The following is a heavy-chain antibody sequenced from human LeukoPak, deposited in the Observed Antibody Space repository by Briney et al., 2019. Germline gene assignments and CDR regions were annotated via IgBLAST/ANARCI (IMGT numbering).Heavy chain of an antibody. CDR3: ARDLDIVVALAAPRHLGMDV. J-gene: IGHJ6*02. CDR2: ITTSEGNT. Sequence: GSLKVSCKASGYTFTNYGISWVRQAPGQGLEWMGWITTSEGNTNYVQKLQGRVTMTTDTSASTAYMELRRLRSDDTAVYYCARDLDIVVALAAPRHLGMDVWGQGTTVTLSS. V-gene: IGHV1-18*01. CDR1: GYTFTNYG. D-gene: IGHD2-2*01.